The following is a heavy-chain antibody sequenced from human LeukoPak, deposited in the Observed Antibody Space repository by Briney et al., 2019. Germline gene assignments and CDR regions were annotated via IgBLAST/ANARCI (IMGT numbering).Heavy chain of an antibody. CDR3: ARGLGSGWYFYGMDV. CDR2: INHLGST. CDR1: TGSFSGYY. V-gene: IGHV4-34*01. Sequence: SETLSFTCDVYTGSFSGYYWTWIRQSPGQGLEWIGEINHLGSTNYNPSLKSRVTISVDTSNKQLSLKLTSVTAADAAVYYCARGLGSGWYFYGMDVWGQGTTVTVSS. J-gene: IGHJ6*02. D-gene: IGHD6-19*01.